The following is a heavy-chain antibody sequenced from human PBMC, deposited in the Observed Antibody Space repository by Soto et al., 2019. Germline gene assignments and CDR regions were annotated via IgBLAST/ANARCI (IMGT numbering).Heavy chain of an antibody. D-gene: IGHD6-13*01. CDR3: PRGSLYRRGFRAEAGTDGDPEFDP. Sequence: PSETLSLTCAVYGGSFSGYYWSWIRQPPGKGLEWIGEINHSGSTDYNPSLKSRVTISVDTSKNQFSLKLSSVTAADTAVYYCPRGSLYRRGFRAEAGTDGDPEFDPWGPGTLVTVSS. V-gene: IGHV4-34*01. CDR2: INHSGST. J-gene: IGHJ5*02. CDR1: GGSFSGYY.